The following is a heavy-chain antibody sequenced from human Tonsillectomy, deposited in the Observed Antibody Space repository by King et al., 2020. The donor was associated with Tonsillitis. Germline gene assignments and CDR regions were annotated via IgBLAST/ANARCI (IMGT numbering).Heavy chain of an antibody. D-gene: IGHD5-18*01. J-gene: IGHJ4*02. CDR3: ARHPVDTGMVYFDY. CDR1: GGSISSSSYY. V-gene: IGHV4-39*01. CDR2: IYYSGST. Sequence: QLQESGPGLVKPSETLSLTCTVSGGSISSSSYYWGWIRQPPGKGLEWIGSIYYSGSTYYNPSLKSRVTISVDTSKNQFSLKLSSVTAADTAVYYCARHPVDTGMVYFDYWGQGTLVTVSS.